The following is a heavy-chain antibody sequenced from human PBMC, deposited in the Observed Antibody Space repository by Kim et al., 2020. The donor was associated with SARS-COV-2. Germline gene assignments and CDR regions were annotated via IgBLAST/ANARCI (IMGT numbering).Heavy chain of an antibody. V-gene: IGHV4-38-2*02. J-gene: IGHJ6*02. D-gene: IGHD4-4*01. CDR2: IYQSGST. CDR3: TRSLQSDYYYYGMDV. CDR1: GYSISSGYY. Sequence: SETLSLTCTVSGYSISSGYYWGWVRQSPGKGLEWIASIYQSGSTYYNPSLRSRVTISVDTSRNQFSLKVRSVTAADTAMYYCTRSLQSDYYYYGMDVWGQGTTVTVSS.